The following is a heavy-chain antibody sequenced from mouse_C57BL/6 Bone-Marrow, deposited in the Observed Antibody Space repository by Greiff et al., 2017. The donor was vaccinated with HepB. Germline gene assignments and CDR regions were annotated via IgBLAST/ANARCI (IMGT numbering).Heavy chain of an antibody. D-gene: IGHD1-1*01. V-gene: IGHV1-9*01. CDR3: AREDLLRREYRRAMDY. CDR1: GYTFTGYW. Sequence: QVQLKQSGAELMKPGASVKLSCKATGYTFTGYWIEWVKQRPGHGLEWIGEILPGSGSTNYNEKFKGKATFTADTSSNTAYMQLSSLTTEDSAIYYCAREDLLRREYRRAMDYWGQGTSVTVSS. CDR2: ILPGSGST. J-gene: IGHJ4*01.